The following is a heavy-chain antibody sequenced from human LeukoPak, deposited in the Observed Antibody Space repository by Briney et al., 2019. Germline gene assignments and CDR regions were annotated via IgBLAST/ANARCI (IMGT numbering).Heavy chain of an antibody. CDR1: GYSFTSYW. Sequence: HGESLKISCKGSGYSFTSYWIVWVRQMPGKGLEWMGIIYPGDSDTRYSPSFQGQVTISADKSISTAYLQLNSLKASDTAMYFCARPPQGSSGPKGFDYWGQGTLVTVSS. J-gene: IGHJ4*02. CDR3: ARPPQGSSGPKGFDY. V-gene: IGHV5-51*01. CDR2: IYPGDSDT. D-gene: IGHD6-19*01.